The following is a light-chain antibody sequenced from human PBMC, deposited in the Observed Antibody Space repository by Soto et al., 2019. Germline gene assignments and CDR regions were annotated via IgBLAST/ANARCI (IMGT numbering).Light chain of an antibody. V-gene: IGLV2-14*01. Sequence: QSALTQPASVSGSPGQSITISCTGSGRDIGAYDYVSWYQQHPGKAPKLLIYGVNNGPSGVSYRFSASKSAFTASLTISGLQAEDEAHYYCSSYTTSYFYVFGPGTKVTVL. CDR3: SSYTTSYFYV. J-gene: IGLJ1*01. CDR1: GRDIGAYDY. CDR2: GVN.